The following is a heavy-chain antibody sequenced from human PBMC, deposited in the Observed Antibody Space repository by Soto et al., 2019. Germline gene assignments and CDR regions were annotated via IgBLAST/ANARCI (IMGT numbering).Heavy chain of an antibody. V-gene: IGHV2-70*11. Sequence: SGPTLVNPTQTLTLTCTFSGFSLSTSGMCVSWIRQPPGKALEWLARIDWDDDKYYSTSLKTRLTISKDTSKNQVVLTMTNMDPVDTATYYCARIYYYGSGSYLPPDYWGQGTLVTVSS. D-gene: IGHD3-10*01. CDR3: ARIYYYGSGSYLPPDY. CDR2: IDWDDDK. CDR1: GFSLSTSGMC. J-gene: IGHJ4*02.